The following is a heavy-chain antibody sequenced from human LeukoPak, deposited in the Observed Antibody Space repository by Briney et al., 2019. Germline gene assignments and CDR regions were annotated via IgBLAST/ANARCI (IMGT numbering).Heavy chain of an antibody. Sequence: SCKASGYTFTDYFLHWVRQAPGKGLVWVSRIKTDGSNTNYADSVKGRFTISRDNAKNTLYLQMSSLRAEDTAVYYCARDFLHLGGWGQGTMVTVSS. CDR2: IKTDGSNT. CDR3: ARDFLHLGG. CDR1: GYTFTDYF. J-gene: IGHJ3*01. V-gene: IGHV3-74*01. D-gene: IGHD3-16*01.